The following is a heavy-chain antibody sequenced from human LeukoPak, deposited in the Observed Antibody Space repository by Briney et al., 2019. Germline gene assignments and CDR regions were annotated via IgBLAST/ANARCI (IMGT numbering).Heavy chain of an antibody. V-gene: IGHV4-38-2*01. Sequence: PSETLSLTCAVSGYSISSGYYWGWIRQPPGKGLEWIGSIYHSGSTYYNPSLKSRVTISVDPSKNQFSLKLSSVTAADTAVYYCARPSLGLPAAFFDYWGQGTLVTVS. CDR3: ARPSLGLPAAFFDY. CDR1: GYSISSGYY. CDR2: IYHSGST. D-gene: IGHD2-2*01. J-gene: IGHJ4*02.